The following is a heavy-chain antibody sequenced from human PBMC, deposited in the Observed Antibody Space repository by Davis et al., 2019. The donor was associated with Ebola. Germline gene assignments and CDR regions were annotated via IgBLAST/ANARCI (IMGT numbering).Heavy chain of an antibody. CDR3: ARDGGVVPAAMDMDV. J-gene: IGHJ6*03. CDR1: GFTFSSYS. CDR2: ISSSSSTI. Sequence: PGGSLRLSCAASGFTFSSYSMNWVRQAPGKGLEWVSYISSSSSTIYYADSVKGRFTISRDNAKNSLYLQMNSLRAEDTAVYYCARDGGVVPAAMDMDVWGKGTTVTVSS. V-gene: IGHV3-48*04. D-gene: IGHD2-2*01.